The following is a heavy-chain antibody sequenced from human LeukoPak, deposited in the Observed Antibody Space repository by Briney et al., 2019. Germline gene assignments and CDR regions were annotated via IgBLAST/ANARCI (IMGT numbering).Heavy chain of an antibody. D-gene: IGHD6-19*01. Sequence: SETLSLTCAVYGGSFSGYYWSWIRQPPGKGLEWIGEINHSGSTNYNPSFKSRVTISVDTSKNQFSLKLSSVTAADTAVYYCARPAVAAYNWFDPWGQGTLVTVSS. CDR1: GGSFSGYY. CDR3: ARPAVAAYNWFDP. CDR2: INHSGST. V-gene: IGHV4-34*01. J-gene: IGHJ5*02.